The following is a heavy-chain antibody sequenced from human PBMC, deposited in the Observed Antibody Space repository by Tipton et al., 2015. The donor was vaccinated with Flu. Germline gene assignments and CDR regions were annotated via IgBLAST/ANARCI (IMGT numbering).Heavy chain of an antibody. J-gene: IGHJ5*01. D-gene: IGHD3-16*01. CDR2: IYISGRT. CDR1: GGSISSSSHY. CDR3: ARDLGAFNWFDS. Sequence: TLSLTCSVSGGSISSSSHYWSWIRQPAGKGLEWIGRIYISGRTEYNPSLKSRASISVDRAKNQFSLKLNSVTAADTAAYYCARDLGAFNWFDSWGRGTLVTVSS. V-gene: IGHV4-61*02.